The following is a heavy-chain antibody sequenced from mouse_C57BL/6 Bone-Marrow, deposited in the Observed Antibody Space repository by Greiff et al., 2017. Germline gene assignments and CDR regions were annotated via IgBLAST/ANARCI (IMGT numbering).Heavy chain of an antibody. J-gene: IGHJ2*01. V-gene: IGHV5-15*01. Sequence: EVKLVESGGGLVQPGGSLKLSCAASGFTFSDYGMAWVRQAPRKGPEWVAFISNLAYSIYYADTVTGRFTISRENAKNTLYLEMSSRRSEDTAMYYCARWGTGYFDYWGQGTTLTVSS. CDR1: GFTFSDYG. D-gene: IGHD3-3*01. CDR2: ISNLAYSI. CDR3: ARWGTGYFDY.